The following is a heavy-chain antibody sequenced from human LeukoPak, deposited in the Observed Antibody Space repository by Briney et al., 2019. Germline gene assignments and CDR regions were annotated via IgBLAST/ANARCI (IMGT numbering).Heavy chain of an antibody. CDR3: ARHVRSIIAVVAWFDP. J-gene: IGHJ5*02. CDR1: GGSFSGYY. D-gene: IGHD6-19*01. Sequence: SETLSLTCAVYGGSFSGYYWSWIRQPPGKVLEWIGEINHSGSTNYNPSLKSRVTISVDTSKNQFSLKLSSVTAADTAVYYCARHVRSIIAVVAWFDPWGQGTLVTVSS. V-gene: IGHV4-34*01. CDR2: INHSGST.